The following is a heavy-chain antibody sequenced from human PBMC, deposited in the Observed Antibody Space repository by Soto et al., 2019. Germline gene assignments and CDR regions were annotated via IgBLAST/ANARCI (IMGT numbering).Heavy chain of an antibody. D-gene: IGHD6-19*01. CDR3: AKYVAVAGTALYGMDV. Sequence: GESLKISCAASGFSFSSYAMSWARQAPGKGLEWVSVISNSGGTTFYADSVKGRFTISRDNFKNTVFLQMSSLRAEDTAVYYCAKYVAVAGTALYGMDVWGQGTTVTVSS. CDR1: GFSFSSYA. V-gene: IGHV3-23*01. CDR2: ISNSGGTT. J-gene: IGHJ6*02.